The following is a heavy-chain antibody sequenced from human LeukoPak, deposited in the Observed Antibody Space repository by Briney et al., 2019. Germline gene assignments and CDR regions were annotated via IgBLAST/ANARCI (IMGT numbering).Heavy chain of an antibody. CDR1: GFTFSSYG. CDR3: AKDQSRIAARPGDY. V-gene: IGHV3-30*18. J-gene: IGHJ4*02. Sequence: GGSLRLSCAASGFTFSSYGMHWVRQAPGKGLEWVAVISYDGSNKYYADSVKGRFTISRDNSKNTLYLQMNSLRAEDTAVYYCAKDQSRIAARPGDYWGQGTLVTVSS. D-gene: IGHD6-6*01. CDR2: ISYDGSNK.